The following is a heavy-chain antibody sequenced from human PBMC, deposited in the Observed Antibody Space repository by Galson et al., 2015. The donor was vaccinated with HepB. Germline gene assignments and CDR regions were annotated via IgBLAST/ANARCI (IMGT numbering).Heavy chain of an antibody. CDR1: GFTFSSYS. D-gene: IGHD4-17*01. CDR3: ARVRDYVPADYWYFDL. CDR2: ISSSSSTI. V-gene: IGHV3-48*04. Sequence: SLRLSCAASGFTFSSYSMNWVRQAPGKGLEWVSYISSSSSTIYYADSVKGRFTISRDNAKNSLYLQMNGLRAEDTAVYYCARVRDYVPADYWYFDLWGRGTLVTVSS. J-gene: IGHJ2*01.